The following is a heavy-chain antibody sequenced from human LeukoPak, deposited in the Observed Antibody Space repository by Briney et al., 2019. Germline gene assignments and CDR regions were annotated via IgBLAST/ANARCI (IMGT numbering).Heavy chain of an antibody. Sequence: SETLSLTCTVSGGSISSSSHYWGWIRQPPGKGLEWIVSIYYSGSTYYNPSLKSRVTISVDTSKNQFSLKLSFVTAADTAVYYCARQRTIAAAMYYFDYWGQGTLVTVSS. J-gene: IGHJ4*02. CDR3: ARQRTIAAAMYYFDY. V-gene: IGHV4-39*01. D-gene: IGHD6-13*01. CDR1: GGSISSSSHY. CDR2: IYYSGST.